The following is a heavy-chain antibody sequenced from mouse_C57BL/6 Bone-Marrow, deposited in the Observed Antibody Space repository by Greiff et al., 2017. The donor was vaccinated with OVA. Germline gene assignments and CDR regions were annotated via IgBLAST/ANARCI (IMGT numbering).Heavy chain of an antibody. J-gene: IGHJ3*01. D-gene: IGHD2-4*01. V-gene: IGHV8-8*01. CDR3: SRIALYDYDGAWFAY. CDR2: IWWDDDK. Sequence: QVTLKVSGPGILQPSQTLSLTCSFSGFSLSTFGMGVGWIRQPSGKGLEWLAHIWWDDDKYYNPALKSRLTIYKDTSKNQVFLKIANVDTVDTATYYGSRIALYDYDGAWFAYWGQGTLVTVSA. CDR1: GFSLSTFGMG.